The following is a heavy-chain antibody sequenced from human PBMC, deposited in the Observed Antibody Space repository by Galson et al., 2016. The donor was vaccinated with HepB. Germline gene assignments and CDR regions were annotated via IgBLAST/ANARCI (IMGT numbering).Heavy chain of an antibody. CDR2: INHSGST. J-gene: IGHJ4*02. D-gene: IGHD6-19*01. CDR3: ARSKWLAPFDY. Sequence: SETLSLTCAVYGGSFNGYYWSWIRQPPGKGLEWIGEINHSGSTNYNPSLKSRVDVSVDTSKNQFSLKLSSVTAADTAMYYCARSKWLAPFDYWGQGTLVTVSS. CDR1: GGSFNGYY. V-gene: IGHV4-34*01.